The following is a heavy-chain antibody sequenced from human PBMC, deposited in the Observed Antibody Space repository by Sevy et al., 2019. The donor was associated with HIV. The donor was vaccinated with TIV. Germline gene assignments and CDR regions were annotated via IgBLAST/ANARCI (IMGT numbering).Heavy chain of an antibody. CDR3: AREGVYSRSYYGAFDI. V-gene: IGHV3-48*02. CDR1: GFTFSSYS. J-gene: IGHJ3*02. D-gene: IGHD1-26*01. CDR2: ISSSSTI. Sequence: GGSLRLSCAASGFTFSSYSMNWVRQAPGKGLEWVSYISSSSTIYYADSVKGRFTISRDNAKNSLYLQMNSLRDEDTAVYYCAREGVYSRSYYGAFDIWGQRTMVTVSS.